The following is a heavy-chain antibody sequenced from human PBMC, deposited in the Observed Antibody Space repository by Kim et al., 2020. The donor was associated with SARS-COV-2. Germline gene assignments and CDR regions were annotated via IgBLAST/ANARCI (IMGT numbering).Heavy chain of an antibody. CDR3: ARAIIGTNTFDY. CDR1: GFTFSTYW. V-gene: IGHV3-74*01. Sequence: GGSLRLSCEGSGFTFSTYWMDWVRQAPGKGLVWVSRINNDGSRRDYADSVKDRFTISRDNAKNTLYLQMNSLRAEDTAVYYCARAIIGTNTFDYWGQGTLATVSS. J-gene: IGHJ4*02. D-gene: IGHD1-7*01. CDR2: INNDGSRR.